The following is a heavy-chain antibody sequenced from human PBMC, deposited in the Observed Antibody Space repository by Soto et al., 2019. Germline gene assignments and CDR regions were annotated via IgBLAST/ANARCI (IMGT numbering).Heavy chain of an antibody. CDR2: ISYSGST. Sequence: PSETLSLTCTVSGGSISSYYWSWIRQPPGKGLEWIGYISYSGSTNYNPSLKSRVTMSVDTSKSQFSLRLSSVTAADTAVYYCASQGRNYYDSSGYPNWGQGTLVTVSS. CDR3: ASQGRNYYDSSGYPN. V-gene: IGHV4-59*01. CDR1: GGSISSYY. J-gene: IGHJ4*02. D-gene: IGHD3-22*01.